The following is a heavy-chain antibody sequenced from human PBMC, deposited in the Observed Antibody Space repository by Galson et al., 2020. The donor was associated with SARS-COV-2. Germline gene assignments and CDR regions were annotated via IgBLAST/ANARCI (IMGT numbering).Heavy chain of an antibody. CDR3: ARASRIAVAGILVPRYYYGMDV. V-gene: IGHV3-13*04. J-gene: IGHJ6*02. CDR2: IGTAGDT. Sequence: GGSLRLSCAASGFTFSSYDMHWVRHATGNGLEWVSAIGTAGDTNYPGSVKGRFTISRENAENSLYLQMNSLRAGDTAVYYCARASRIAVAGILVPRYYYGMDVWGQGTTVTVSS. CDR1: GFTFSSYD. D-gene: IGHD6-19*01.